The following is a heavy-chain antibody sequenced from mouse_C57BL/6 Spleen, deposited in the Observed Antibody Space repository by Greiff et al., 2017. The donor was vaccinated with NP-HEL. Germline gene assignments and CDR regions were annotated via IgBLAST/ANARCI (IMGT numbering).Heavy chain of an antibody. Sequence: EVMLVESEGGLVQPGSSMKLSCTASGFTFSDYYMAWVRQVPEKGLEWVANINYDGSSTYYLDSLKSRFIISRDNAKNILYLQMSSLKSEDTATYYCARGDRRVAMDYWGQGTSVTVSS. J-gene: IGHJ4*01. CDR1: GFTFSDYY. CDR3: ARGDRRVAMDY. V-gene: IGHV5-16*01. D-gene: IGHD2-14*01. CDR2: INYDGSST.